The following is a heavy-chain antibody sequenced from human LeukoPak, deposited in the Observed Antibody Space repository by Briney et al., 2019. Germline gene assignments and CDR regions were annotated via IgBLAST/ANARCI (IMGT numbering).Heavy chain of an antibody. CDR1: GFTFSNSG. J-gene: IGHJ4*02. V-gene: IGHV3-23*01. CDR3: AKGSGNGYGSGPFDY. D-gene: IGHD3-10*01. CDR2: ISTDAGET. Sequence: PGGSLRLSCAGSGFTFSNSGMSWVRQAPGKGMEWVSAISTDAGETHYADSVKGRFTISRDNSKNTVSLQMSSLRAEDTALYYCAKGSGNGYGSGPFDYWGQGTLVTVSS.